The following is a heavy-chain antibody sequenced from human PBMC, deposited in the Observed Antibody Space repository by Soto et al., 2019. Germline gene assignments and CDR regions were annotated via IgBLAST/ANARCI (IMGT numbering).Heavy chain of an antibody. Sequence: SETLSLTCTVSGGSISSGDYYWSWIRQPPGKGLEWIGYIYYSGSTYHNPSLKSRVTISVDTSKNQFSLKLSSVTAADTAVYYCARAYCSGGSCYPSYYYYYYGMDVWGQGTTVTVSS. CDR2: IYYSGST. D-gene: IGHD2-15*01. J-gene: IGHJ6*02. CDR3: ARAYCSGGSCYPSYYYYYYGMDV. CDR1: GGSISSGDYY. V-gene: IGHV4-30-4*01.